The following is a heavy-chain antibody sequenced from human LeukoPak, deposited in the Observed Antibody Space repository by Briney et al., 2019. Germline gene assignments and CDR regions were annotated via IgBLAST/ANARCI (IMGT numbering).Heavy chain of an antibody. CDR3: AREPLYPMVDY. V-gene: IGHV4-30-4*08. CDR2: IYYSGST. D-gene: IGHD3-3*01. CDR1: GGFIFSGDYY. Sequence: SETLSLTCTVSGGFIFSGDYYWSSIRQPPRQGLEWIGYIYYSGSTYYNPSLKGRVTISVDTSKNQFSLKLSSVTAADTAVYYCAREPLYPMVDYWGQGTLVTVSS. J-gene: IGHJ4*02.